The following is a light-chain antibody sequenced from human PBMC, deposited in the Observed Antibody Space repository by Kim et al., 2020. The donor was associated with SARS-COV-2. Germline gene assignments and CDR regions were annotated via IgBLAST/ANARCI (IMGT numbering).Light chain of an antibody. CDR2: GAS. V-gene: IGKV3-15*01. Sequence: VSPGERATLSCRASQSVSSNLAWYQQKPGQAPRLLIYGASTRATGIPARFSGSGSGTEFTLTISSLQSEDFAFYYCQQYNNWPPNTFGQGTKLEI. J-gene: IGKJ2*01. CDR3: QQYNNWPPNT. CDR1: QSVSSN.